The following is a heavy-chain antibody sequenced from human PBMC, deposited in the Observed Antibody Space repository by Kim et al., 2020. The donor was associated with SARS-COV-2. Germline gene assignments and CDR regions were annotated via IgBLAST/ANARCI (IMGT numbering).Heavy chain of an antibody. CDR3: AKSYGSGSYYTYFDY. CDR1: GFTFSSYA. CDR2: ISYDGSNK. Sequence: GGSLRLSCAASGFTFSSYAMHWVRQAPGKGLEWVAVISYDGSNKYYADSVKGRFTISRDNSKNTLYLQMNSLRAEDTAVYYCAKSYGSGSYYTYFDYWGQGTLVTVSS. V-gene: IGHV3-30*04. D-gene: IGHD3-10*01. J-gene: IGHJ4*02.